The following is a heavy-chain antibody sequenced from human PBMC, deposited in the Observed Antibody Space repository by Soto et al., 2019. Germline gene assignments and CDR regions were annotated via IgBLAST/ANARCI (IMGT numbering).Heavy chain of an antibody. CDR2: INDRGSI. V-gene: IGHV4-34*01. CDR3: ARESHDILTGPPWVWYFDL. J-gene: IGHJ2*01. D-gene: IGHD3-9*01. CDR1: GGSFSGYY. Sequence: QVQLQQWGAGPLRPLETLSLTCGVSGGSFSGYYWAWIRQSPGKGLEWIGEINDRGSINYNPSLKSRVSISVDTSKNHYSLNLGFVTAADTAVYYCARESHDILTGPPWVWYFDLWGRGTLVTVSS.